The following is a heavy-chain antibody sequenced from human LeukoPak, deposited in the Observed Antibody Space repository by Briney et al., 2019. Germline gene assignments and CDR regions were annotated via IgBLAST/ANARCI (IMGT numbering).Heavy chain of an antibody. Sequence: GGSLRLSCEASGFTFSTYAMSWVRQAPGKGLEWVSGISGRGSISYYADSVKGRFTISRDDSKNTLFLEMSSLRAEDTALYYCAKGPNGGSLDYWGQGTLVTVSS. V-gene: IGHV3-23*01. J-gene: IGHJ4*02. CDR3: AKGPNGGSLDY. D-gene: IGHD1-26*01. CDR1: GFTFSTYA. CDR2: ISGRGSIS.